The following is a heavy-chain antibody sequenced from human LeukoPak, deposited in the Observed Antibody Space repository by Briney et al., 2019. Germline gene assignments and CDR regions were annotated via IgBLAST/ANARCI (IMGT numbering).Heavy chain of an antibody. Sequence: PSETLSLTCTVSGGSISSSSYYWGWIRQPPGKGLEWIRSIYYSGSTYYNPSLTSRVTISVDTSRNHFSLKLSSVTAADTAVYYCARIRLEWFGEFHYYYGMDVWGQGTMVTVSS. CDR3: ARIRLEWFGEFHYYYGMDV. J-gene: IGHJ6*02. V-gene: IGHV4-39*02. D-gene: IGHD3-10*01. CDR2: IYYSGST. CDR1: GGSISSSSYY.